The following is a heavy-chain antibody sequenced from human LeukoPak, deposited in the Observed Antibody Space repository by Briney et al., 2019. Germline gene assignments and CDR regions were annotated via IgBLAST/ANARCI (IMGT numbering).Heavy chain of an antibody. V-gene: IGHV3-30*18. CDR1: GFTFSMFG. CDR2: ISPDGKKD. Sequence: SLRLSCAASGFTFSMFGIHWVRQAPGKGLEWVAAISPDGKKDYCTESVRGRFTVSRDNSYNMIYLQMNSLRGEDSAVYYCAKINNYDDYWGQGTLVTVSS. CDR3: AKINNYDDY. D-gene: IGHD3-22*01. J-gene: IGHJ4*02.